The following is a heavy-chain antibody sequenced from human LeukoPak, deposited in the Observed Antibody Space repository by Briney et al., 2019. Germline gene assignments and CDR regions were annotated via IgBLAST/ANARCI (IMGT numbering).Heavy chain of an antibody. CDR3: ARARHGNNDY. Sequence: SETLSLTCTVSGGSISSGSYYWGWIRQPPGKGLEWIGYIYYSGSTNYNPSLKSRVTISVDTSKNQFSLKVSSVTAADTAVYYCARARHGNNDYWGQGTLVTVSS. D-gene: IGHD5-24*01. CDR2: IYYSGST. J-gene: IGHJ4*02. CDR1: GGSISSGSYY. V-gene: IGHV4-61*05.